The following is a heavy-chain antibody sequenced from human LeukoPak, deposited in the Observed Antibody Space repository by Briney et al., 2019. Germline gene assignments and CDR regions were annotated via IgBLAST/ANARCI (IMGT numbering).Heavy chain of an antibody. CDR1: GFTFSSYA. V-gene: IGHV3-30*04. J-gene: IGHJ4*02. D-gene: IGHD5-12*01. CDR2: ISYDGSNK. Sequence: GGSLRLSCAASGFTFSSYAMHWVRQAPGKGLEWVAVISYDGSNKYYADSVKGRFTISRDNSKNTLYLQMNSLRAEDTAVYYCARARRGPYFDYWGQGTLVTVSS. CDR3: ARARRGPYFDY.